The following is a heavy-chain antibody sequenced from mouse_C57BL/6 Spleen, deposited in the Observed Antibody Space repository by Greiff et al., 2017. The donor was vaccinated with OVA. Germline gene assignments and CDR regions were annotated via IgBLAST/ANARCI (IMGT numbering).Heavy chain of an antibody. Sequence: QVQLQQPGAELVKPGASVKLSCKASGYTFTSYWMHWVKQRPGQGLEWIGMIHPNSGSTNYNEKFKSKATLTVDKSSSTAYMQLSSLTSEDSAVYYWARESSGYLGYYFDYWGQGTTLTVSS. CDR3: ARESSGYLGYYFDY. CDR1: GYTFTSYW. D-gene: IGHD3-2*02. V-gene: IGHV1-64*01. J-gene: IGHJ2*01. CDR2: IHPNSGST.